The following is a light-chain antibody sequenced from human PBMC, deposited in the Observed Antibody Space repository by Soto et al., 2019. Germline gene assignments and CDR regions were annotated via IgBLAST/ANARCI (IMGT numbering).Light chain of an antibody. Sequence: QAVVTQEPSFSVSPGGTVTLTCGLSSGSVSTSYYPSWYQQTPGQAPRTLIYSTNTRSSGVPDRFSGSILGNKAALPITGAQAVDESDYYCVLYMGSGISVFGGGTKVTVL. CDR3: VLYMGSGISV. CDR1: SGSVSTSYY. V-gene: IGLV8-61*01. CDR2: STN. J-gene: IGLJ3*02.